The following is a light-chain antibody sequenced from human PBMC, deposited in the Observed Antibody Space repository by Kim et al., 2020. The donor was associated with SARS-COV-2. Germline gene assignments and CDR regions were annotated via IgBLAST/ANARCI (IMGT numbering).Light chain of an antibody. CDR1: QNIITW. CDR3: QQYNNVPWT. V-gene: IGKV1-5*01. Sequence: DIQMTQSPSTLSASVGDRITITCRASQNIITWLAWYQQKPGEAPDLLIYDASNLESGVPSRFFGSGSGTEFTLTISSLQPDDFATYYCQQYNNVPWTFGQGTKVDIK. CDR2: DAS. J-gene: IGKJ1*01.